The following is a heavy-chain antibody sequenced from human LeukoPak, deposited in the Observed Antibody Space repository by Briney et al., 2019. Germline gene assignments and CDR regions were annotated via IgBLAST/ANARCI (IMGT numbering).Heavy chain of an antibody. V-gene: IGHV1-69*05. CDR1: GGTFSSYA. CDR2: IIPIFGTA. Sequence: ASVKVSRKASGGTFSSYAISWVRQAPGQGLEWMGGIIPIFGTANYAQKFQGRVTITTDESTSTAYMELSSLRSEDTAVYYCARSITIFEGWFDPWGQGTLVTVSS. D-gene: IGHD3-3*01. J-gene: IGHJ5*02. CDR3: ARSITIFEGWFDP.